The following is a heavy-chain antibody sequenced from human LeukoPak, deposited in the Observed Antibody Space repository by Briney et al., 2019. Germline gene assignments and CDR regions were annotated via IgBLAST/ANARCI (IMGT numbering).Heavy chain of an antibody. J-gene: IGHJ6*03. Sequence: PGGSLRLSCAASGFTVSSNYMSWVRQAPGKGLEWVSVIYSGGSTYYADSVKGRFTISRDNSKNTLYLQMTSLRAEDTAVYYCAKDLRSDIVVVPAAIRGGDYYYYMDVWGKGTTVTVSS. CDR2: IYSGGST. V-gene: IGHV3-53*01. D-gene: IGHD2-2*02. CDR3: AKDLRSDIVVVPAAIRGGDYYYYMDV. CDR1: GFTVSSNY.